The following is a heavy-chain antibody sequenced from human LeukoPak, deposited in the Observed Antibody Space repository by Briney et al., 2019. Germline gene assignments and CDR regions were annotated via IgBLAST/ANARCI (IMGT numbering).Heavy chain of an antibody. J-gene: IGHJ4*02. CDR2: ISGSGGSS. CDR3: AKGSGGSVGDFDY. D-gene: IGHD2-15*01. CDR1: GFTFSSYA. Sequence: PGGSLRLSCAASGFTFSSYAMSWVRQAPGKGLEWVSAISGSGGSSYYADSVKGRFTISRDNSKNTLYLQMNSLRAGDTAVYYCAKGSGGSVGDFDYWGQGTLVTVSS. V-gene: IGHV3-23*01.